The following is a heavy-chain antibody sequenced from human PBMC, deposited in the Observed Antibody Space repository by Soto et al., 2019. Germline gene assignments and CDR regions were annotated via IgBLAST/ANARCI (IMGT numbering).Heavy chain of an antibody. CDR3: ARHSLALRKNNWFDP. CDR1: GDSIISSDFY. D-gene: IGHD3-3*02. Sequence: SETLSLTCTVSGDSIISSDFYWGWVRQPPGKGLEWIGSIFYLGSSYYNPSLKSRVTMSVDTSKNQFSLRLRSVTAADTAFYFCARHSLALRKNNWFDPWGQGIMVTVSS. J-gene: IGHJ5*02. V-gene: IGHV4-39*01. CDR2: IFYLGSS.